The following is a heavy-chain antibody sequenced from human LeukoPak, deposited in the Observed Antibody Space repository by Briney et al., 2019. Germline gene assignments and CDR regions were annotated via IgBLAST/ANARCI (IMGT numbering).Heavy chain of an antibody. CDR1: GGSFSGYY. V-gene: IGHV4-34*01. CDR2: INHSGST. J-gene: IGHJ4*02. Sequence: SETLSLTCAGYGGSFSGYYWSWIRQPPGKGLEWIGEINHSGSTNYNPSLKSRVTISVDTSKNQFSLKLSSVTAADTAVYYCARSGIAARPFDYWGQGTLVTVSS. D-gene: IGHD6-6*01. CDR3: ARSGIAARPFDY.